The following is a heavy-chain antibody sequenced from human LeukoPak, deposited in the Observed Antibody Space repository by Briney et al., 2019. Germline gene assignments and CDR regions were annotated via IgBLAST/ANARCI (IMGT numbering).Heavy chain of an antibody. Sequence: ASVKVSCKTSGYTFASYDINWVRQATGQGLEWMGGMDGSSGKTAYAQKFLGRVTITRNTSISTAYMELSSLTSEDTAVYYCAGLYYYANSGYGPLEIWGQGTMVTVSS. CDR3: AGLYYYANSGYGPLEI. V-gene: IGHV1-8*01. CDR2: MDGSSGKT. D-gene: IGHD3-22*01. J-gene: IGHJ3*02. CDR1: GYTFASYD.